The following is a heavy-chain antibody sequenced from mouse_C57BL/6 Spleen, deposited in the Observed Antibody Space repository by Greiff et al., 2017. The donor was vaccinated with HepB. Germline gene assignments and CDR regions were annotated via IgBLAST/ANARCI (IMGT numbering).Heavy chain of an antibody. D-gene: IGHD2-3*01. V-gene: IGHV1-15*01. CDR2: IDPETGGT. J-gene: IGHJ3*01. Sequence: VQGVESGAELVRPGASVTLSCKASGYTFTDYEMHWVKQTPVHGLEWIGAIDPETGGTAYNQKFKGKAILTADKSSSTAYMELRSLTSEDSAVYYCTRWGYDGYFWFAYWGQGTLVTVSA. CDR3: TRWGYDGYFWFAY. CDR1: GYTFTDYE.